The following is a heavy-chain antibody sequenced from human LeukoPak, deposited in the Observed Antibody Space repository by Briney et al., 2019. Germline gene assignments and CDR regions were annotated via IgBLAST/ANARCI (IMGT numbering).Heavy chain of an antibody. CDR1: GGSISSSSYY. CDR2: ISSSGGTM. D-gene: IGHD4-17*01. CDR3: AKIMTTVTTSDY. J-gene: IGHJ4*02. Sequence: LSLTCTVSGGSISSSSYYWGWIRQPPGKGLEWLSYISSSGGTMYYADSVKGRFTISRDNAKNSLYLQMRSLRAEDTAVYYCAKIMTTVTTSDYWGQGTLVTVS. V-gene: IGHV3-11*04.